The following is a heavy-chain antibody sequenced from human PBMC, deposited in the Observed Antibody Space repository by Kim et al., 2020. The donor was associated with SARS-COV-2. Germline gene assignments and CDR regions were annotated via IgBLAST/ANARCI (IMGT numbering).Heavy chain of an antibody. CDR2: ISYDGSNK. CDR1: GFTFSSYA. Sequence: GGSLRLSCAASGFTFSSYAMHWVRQAPGKGLEWVAVISYDGSNKYYADSVKGRFTISRDNSKNTLYLQMNSLRAEDTAVYYSARALYGGYREYFQHWGQG. CDR3: ARALYGGYREYFQH. D-gene: IGHD4-17*01. J-gene: IGHJ1*01. V-gene: IGHV3-30*04.